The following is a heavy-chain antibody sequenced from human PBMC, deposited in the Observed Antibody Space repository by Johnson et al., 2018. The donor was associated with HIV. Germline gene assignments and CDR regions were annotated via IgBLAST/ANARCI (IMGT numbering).Heavy chain of an antibody. V-gene: IGHV3-11*01. D-gene: IGHD3-16*02. Sequence: QVQLVESGGSLVKPGGSMRLSCAASGFTFTDYYMTWIRQAPGKGLEWLSFISSSGDIIRYADSVKGRFTISRDNSKDTLYLQMNSLRAEDTAVYYCARESIEGLSDAFDIWGQGTMVTVSS. CDR3: ARESIEGLSDAFDI. CDR2: ISSSGDII. CDR1: GFTFTDYY. J-gene: IGHJ3*02.